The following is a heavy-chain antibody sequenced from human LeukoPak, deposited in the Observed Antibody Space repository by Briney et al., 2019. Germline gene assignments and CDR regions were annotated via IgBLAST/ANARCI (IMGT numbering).Heavy chain of an antibody. CDR3: ARESQGAKDY. CDR1: GDSVSSNSVA. V-gene: IGHV6-1*01. J-gene: IGHJ4*02. CDR2: TYYRSKWYN. D-gene: IGHD2-15*01. Sequence: SQTLSLTCAISGDSVSSNSVAWNWIRQSPSRGHEWLGRTYYRSKWYNDYAESVKRRMTFSPDTSKNQFSLQLNSVTPEDTAVYYCARESQGAKDYWGQGTLVTVSS.